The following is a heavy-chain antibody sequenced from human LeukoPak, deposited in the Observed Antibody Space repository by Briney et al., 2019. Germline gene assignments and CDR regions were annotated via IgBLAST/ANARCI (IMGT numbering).Heavy chain of an antibody. Sequence: GGSLRLSCAASGFIFSTYSMNWVRQAPGKGLEWVSSISAGSSYIYYADSVKGRFTISRDNAKNSLFLQMNSLRAEDTAVYYCARGGTTVVTDYGYWGQGTLVTVSS. D-gene: IGHD4-23*01. CDR3: ARGGTTVVTDYGY. CDR1: GFIFSTYS. V-gene: IGHV3-21*01. CDR2: ISAGSSYI. J-gene: IGHJ4*02.